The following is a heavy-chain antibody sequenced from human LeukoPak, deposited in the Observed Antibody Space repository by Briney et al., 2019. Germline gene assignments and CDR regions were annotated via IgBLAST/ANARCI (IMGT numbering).Heavy chain of an antibody. CDR3: ARDDGSGIIRN. Sequence: SETLSLTCTVSGGSISSSSYYWGWIRQPPGKGLEWIGSIYYSGSTYYNPSLKSRVTISVDTSKNQFSLKLSSVTAADTAVYYCARDDGSGIIRNWGQGTLATVSS. CDR1: GGSISSSSYY. D-gene: IGHD3-10*01. J-gene: IGHJ4*02. CDR2: IYYSGST. V-gene: IGHV4-39*07.